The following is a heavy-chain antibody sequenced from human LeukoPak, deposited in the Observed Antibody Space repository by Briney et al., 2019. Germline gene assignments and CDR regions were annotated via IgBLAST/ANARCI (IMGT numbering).Heavy chain of an antibody. J-gene: IGHJ4*02. CDR2: IYHSGST. CDR1: GGSISSSSYY. Sequence: SETLSLTCTVSGGSISSSSYYWGWIRQPPGKGLEWIGSIYHSGSTYYNPSLKSRVTISVDTSKNQFSLKLSSVTAADTAVYYCARARSGKWGFDYWGQGTLVTVSS. D-gene: IGHD1-26*01. V-gene: IGHV4-39*07. CDR3: ARARSGKWGFDY.